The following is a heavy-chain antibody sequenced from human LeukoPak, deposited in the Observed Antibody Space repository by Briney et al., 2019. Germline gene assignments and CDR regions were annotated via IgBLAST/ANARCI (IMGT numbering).Heavy chain of an antibody. J-gene: IGHJ4*02. Sequence: GGSLRLSCAASGFAVSSNYMSWVRQAPGKGLEWVSIYSGGTTYYADSVKGRFTISRDNSRNTLYLQMHSLRAEDTAVYYCTRDRRYNSSWYTDYWGQGTLVTVSS. CDR1: GFAVSSNY. D-gene: IGHD6-13*01. CDR2: IYSGGTT. V-gene: IGHV3-53*01. CDR3: TRDRRYNSSWYTDY.